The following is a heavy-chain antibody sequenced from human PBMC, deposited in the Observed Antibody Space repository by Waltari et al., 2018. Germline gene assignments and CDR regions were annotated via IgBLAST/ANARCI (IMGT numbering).Heavy chain of an antibody. V-gene: IGHV3-7*04. Sequence: EVQLVESGGGLVQPGGSLRLSCVISGFTFSSYWMSWGRQAQGKGLEWVANIKQDGSEKYYVDSVKGRFTISRDNAKNSLYLQMSSLGDEDTAMYYCARGGTGTFDYWGQGTLVTVSS. CDR3: ARGGTGTFDY. CDR1: GFTFSSYW. CDR2: IKQDGSEK. D-gene: IGHD3-16*01. J-gene: IGHJ4*02.